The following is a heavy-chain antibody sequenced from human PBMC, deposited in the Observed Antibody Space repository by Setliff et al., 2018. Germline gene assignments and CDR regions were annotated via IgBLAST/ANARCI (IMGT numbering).Heavy chain of an antibody. J-gene: IGHJ4*02. D-gene: IGHD3-22*01. CDR3: VRGPGPSVVVAIPFDH. CDR1: GYAFITFG. CDR2: ISPVYGIA. V-gene: IGHV1-18*01. Sequence: ASVKVSCKTSGYAFITFGMSWVRQAPGRGLEWMGWISPVYGIANYARKFQGRVTMTADTSTTTAYLELTSLRYDDTAVYYCVRGPGPSVVVAIPFDHWGQGSLVTVSS.